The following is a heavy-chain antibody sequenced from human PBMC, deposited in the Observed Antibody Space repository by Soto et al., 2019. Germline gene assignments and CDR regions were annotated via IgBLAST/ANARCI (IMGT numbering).Heavy chain of an antibody. D-gene: IGHD3-22*01. CDR3: ARGGYYDSSGSRNYYYYGMYV. Sequence: QAQLVQSGAEVKKPGASVKVSCKASGYTFTSYGINWVRQAPGQGLEWLGWISAYDGNTKYAQSVQGRVSMTTDTSTKTAYMELRSLRSDDTAMYYCARGGYYDSSGSRNYYYYGMYVWGQGTTVSVSS. CDR2: ISAYDGNT. V-gene: IGHV1-18*04. CDR1: GYTFTSYG. J-gene: IGHJ6*02.